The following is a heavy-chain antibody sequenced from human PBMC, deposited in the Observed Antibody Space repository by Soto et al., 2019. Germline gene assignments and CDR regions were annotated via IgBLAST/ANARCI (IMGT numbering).Heavy chain of an antibody. J-gene: IGHJ6*02. D-gene: IGHD6-19*01. V-gene: IGHV4-34*01. CDR1: GASFTAYS. Sequence: QVQLQQWGAGLLIPSETLSLTCAVYGASFTAYSWNWIRQPPGMGPEWIGEITHSGSTNYNPSLKGRVTMSVDTSKNHFSLKLSSVTAADTAVYYCARGTASGWSYYYGMDVWGQGTRVTVSS. CDR2: ITHSGST. CDR3: ARGTASGWSYYYGMDV.